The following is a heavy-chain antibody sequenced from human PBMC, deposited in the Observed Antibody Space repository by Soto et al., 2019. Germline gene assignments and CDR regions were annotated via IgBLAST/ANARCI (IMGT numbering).Heavy chain of an antibody. Sequence: SETLSLTCTVSGGSISSSSYYWSWIRQPPGKGLEWIGYIYYSGSTNYNPSLKSRVTISVDTSKNQFSLKLSSVTAADTAVYYCARDGAGSSVQHWGQGTLVTVSS. CDR3: ARDGAGSSVQH. J-gene: IGHJ1*01. V-gene: IGHV4-61*01. D-gene: IGHD2-2*01. CDR1: GGSISSSSYY. CDR2: IYYSGST.